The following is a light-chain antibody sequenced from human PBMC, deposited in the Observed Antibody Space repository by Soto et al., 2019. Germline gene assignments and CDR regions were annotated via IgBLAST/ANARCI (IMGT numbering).Light chain of an antibody. J-gene: IGKJ1*01. CDR3: QQRSNWPVT. CDR1: QSVGSY. V-gene: IGKV3-11*01. CDR2: DAS. Sequence: LTQSPATLSLSPGERATLSCRASQSVGSYLAWYQQKPGQTPRLLIYDASNRATDIPAKFSGSGSGTDFTLTISSLEPEDFAVYYCQQRSNWPVTFGQGTRVEIK.